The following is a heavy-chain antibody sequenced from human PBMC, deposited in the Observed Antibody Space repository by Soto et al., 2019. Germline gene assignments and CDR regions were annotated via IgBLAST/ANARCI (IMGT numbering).Heavy chain of an antibody. V-gene: IGHV1-24*01. CDR3: ATGGTGTPLFGY. CDR2: FDPEDGET. D-gene: IGHD1-1*01. CDR1: GYTLTELS. J-gene: IGHJ4*02. Sequence: QVQLVQSGAEVKKPGASVKVSCKVSGYTLTELSMHWVRQAPGKGLEWMGGFDPEDGETIYAQKFQGRVTMTEDTSTDPPYRERSSLRSEDPAVYYWATGGTGTPLFGYWGQGTLVTVSP.